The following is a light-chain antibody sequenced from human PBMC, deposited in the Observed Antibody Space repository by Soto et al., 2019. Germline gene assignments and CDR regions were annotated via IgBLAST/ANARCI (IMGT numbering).Light chain of an antibody. CDR1: QSVSSY. J-gene: IGKJ5*01. Sequence: EIVLTQSPATLSLSPGERATLSCRASQSVSSYLAWYQQKPGQAPRLLIYGASTRATGLPARFSGSGSGTEFTLTISSLQSEDFAVYYCQQYNNWPPITFGQGTRLEIK. V-gene: IGKV3-15*01. CDR3: QQYNNWPPIT. CDR2: GAS.